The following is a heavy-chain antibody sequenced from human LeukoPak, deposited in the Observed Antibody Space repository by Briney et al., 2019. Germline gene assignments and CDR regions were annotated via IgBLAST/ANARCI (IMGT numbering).Heavy chain of an antibody. CDR3: ATDDDFWSGSPLFDY. V-gene: IGHV3-74*01. D-gene: IGHD3-3*01. CDR1: GFTFSESW. CDR2: IDTDGINI. Sequence: GGSLRLSCAASGFTFSESWMHWVRQVPGKGLAWVTRIDTDGINIRYADSVKGRFTISRDNAKNTLYLQMNSLRAEDTAVYYCATDDDFWSGSPLFDYWGQGTLVTVSS. J-gene: IGHJ4*02.